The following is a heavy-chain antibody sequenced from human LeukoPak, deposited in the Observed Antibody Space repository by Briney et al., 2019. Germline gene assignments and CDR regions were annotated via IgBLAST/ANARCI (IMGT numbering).Heavy chain of an antibody. V-gene: IGHV1-18*01. CDR3: SRDCNLGAVVDFNY. D-gene: IGHD3-16*02. J-gene: IGHJ4*02. CDR1: GYSFTSIS. Sequence: ASVTVSCKASGYSFTSISIGWVRQAPGQGHEWMGGINANNGKTHYAQKFHDRVTITTDSSTNTAYMELRGLKSDDTVMYYCSRDCNLGAVVDFNYWGQGTLVTVSS. CDR2: INANNGKT.